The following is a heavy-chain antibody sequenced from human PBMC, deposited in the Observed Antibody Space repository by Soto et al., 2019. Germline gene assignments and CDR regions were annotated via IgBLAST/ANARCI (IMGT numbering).Heavy chain of an antibody. CDR3: TTGPGNRGY. CDR2: IKSYSFGGTI. CDR1: GLTFRSAW. Sequence: EVQLAESGGGLVEPGGSLRLSCTASGLTFRSAWMSWVRQAPGEGLEWLGRIKSYSFGGTIEYAAPAKGRFTISRDDSMDTVCLQMNNLKIEDTGVYYCTTGPGNRGYWGQGTLVTVSS. J-gene: IGHJ4*02. V-gene: IGHV3-15*01. D-gene: IGHD3-10*01.